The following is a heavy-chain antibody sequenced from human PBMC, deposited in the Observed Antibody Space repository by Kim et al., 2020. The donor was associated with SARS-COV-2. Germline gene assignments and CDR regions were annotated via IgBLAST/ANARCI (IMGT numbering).Heavy chain of an antibody. Sequence: GGSLRLSCAASGFTFTQYAMTWVRQAPGKGLEWVSGVSGSGSSTYYADSVKGRFTISRDNSKNTLYLQMNSLRGEDTAIYYCATLPPSTSPRIDYWGQGTLVTVS. CDR1: GFTFTQYA. CDR3: ATLPPSTSPRIDY. D-gene: IGHD2-2*01. CDR2: VSGSGSST. V-gene: IGHV3-23*01. J-gene: IGHJ4*02.